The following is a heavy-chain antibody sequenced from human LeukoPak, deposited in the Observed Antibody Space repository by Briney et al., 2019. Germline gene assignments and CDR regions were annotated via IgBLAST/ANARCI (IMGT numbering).Heavy chain of an antibody. Sequence: GSLRLSCAASGFTFTTYWMHWVRQAPGKGLVWVSRIYSDGGSTNYADSVKGRFTISRDNAKNTLYLQMNSLRAEDTAVYYCAREYCSGGSCFFDYWGQGTLVTVSS. V-gene: IGHV3-74*01. CDR2: IYSDGGST. J-gene: IGHJ4*02. D-gene: IGHD2-15*01. CDR1: GFTFTTYW. CDR3: AREYCSGGSCFFDY.